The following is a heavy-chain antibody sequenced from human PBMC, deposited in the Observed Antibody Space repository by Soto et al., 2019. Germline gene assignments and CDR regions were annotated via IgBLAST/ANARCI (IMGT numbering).Heavy chain of an antibody. CDR2: ISGNSAYI. D-gene: IGHD6-13*01. Sequence: GGSLRLSCAASGFTFRSFTMNWFRQAPGKGLEWVSTISGNSAYIYYTDALRGRFTISRDNAKNSLHLQMNSLRAEDTAVYYCTRDASRDSSARGWFDPWGPGTLVTVSS. CDR3: TRDASRDSSARGWFDP. CDR1: GFTFRSFT. V-gene: IGHV3-21*01. J-gene: IGHJ5*02.